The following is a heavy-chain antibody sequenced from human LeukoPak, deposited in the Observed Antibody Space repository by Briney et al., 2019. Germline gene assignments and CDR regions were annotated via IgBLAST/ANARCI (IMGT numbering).Heavy chain of an antibody. D-gene: IGHD3-16*02. CDR3: AKVWRDDHISGSYRGFHH. Sequence: GGSLRLSCAASGFTFDSYGIHWVRQAPGKGLDWVVGISYDGSNKYFGGSVKGRFTISRDNSRNTVYLQMNSLRIEDTAMYYCAKVWRDDHISGSYRGFHHWGQGTLVTVSS. CDR1: GFTFDSYG. V-gene: IGHV3-30*18. J-gene: IGHJ4*02. CDR2: ISYDGSNK.